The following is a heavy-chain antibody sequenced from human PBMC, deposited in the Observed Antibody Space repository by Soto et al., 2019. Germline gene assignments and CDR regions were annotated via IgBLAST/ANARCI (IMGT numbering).Heavy chain of an antibody. CDR1: GGSISSGGYY. CDR3: ARANSPYYFDY. Sequence: SSETLSLTCTVSGGSISSGGYYWSWIRQHPGKGLEWIGYIYYSGSTYYNPSLKSRVTISVDTSKNQFSLKLSSVTAADTAVYYCARANSPYYFDYWGQGTLVTVSS. J-gene: IGHJ4*02. CDR2: IYYSGST. V-gene: IGHV4-31*03. D-gene: IGHD2-21*01.